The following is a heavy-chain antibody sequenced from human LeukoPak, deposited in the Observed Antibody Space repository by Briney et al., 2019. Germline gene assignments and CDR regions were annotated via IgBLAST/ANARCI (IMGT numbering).Heavy chain of an antibody. CDR1: GFPFIIYE. V-gene: IGHV3-48*03. CDR3: ALLAVASDFDY. CDR2: IGRSGTTR. Sequence: GGSLRLSCAVSGFPFIIYEMNWVRQAPGKGLEWVSNIGRSGTTRYYADSVKGRFSISRDNAKNSLYLQMNSLRVEHTGVYYCALLAVASDFDYWGQGALVTVSS. D-gene: IGHD6-19*01. J-gene: IGHJ4*02.